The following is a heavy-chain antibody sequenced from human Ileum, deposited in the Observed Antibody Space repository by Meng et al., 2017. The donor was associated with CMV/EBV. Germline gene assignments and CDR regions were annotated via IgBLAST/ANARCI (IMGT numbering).Heavy chain of an antibody. Sequence: YGGSFNGYYWTWIRQSPGKGLEWIGEINHSGGTNYNPSLKRRAIISLDRSNNQLSLNLASVSGADTAVYYCARAHRNRVNCYFRFDPWGQGTLVTVSS. CDR2: INHSGGT. CDR3: ARAHRNRVNCYFRFDP. J-gene: IGHJ5*02. V-gene: IGHV4-34*01. CDR1: GGSFNGYY. D-gene: IGHD2-15*01.